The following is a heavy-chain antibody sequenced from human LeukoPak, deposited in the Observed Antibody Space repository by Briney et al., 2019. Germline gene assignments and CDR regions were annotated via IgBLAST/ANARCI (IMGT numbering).Heavy chain of an antibody. J-gene: IGHJ4*02. CDR3: ARVGVVAATGDY. Sequence: SETLSLTCAVYGESLSNYYWSWIRQPPGKGLEWIGEINHYGSTNYNPSLKSRVTISVDTSKNQFSLKLSSVTAADTAVYYCARVGVVAATGDYWGQGTLVTVSS. D-gene: IGHD2-15*01. V-gene: IGHV4-34*01. CDR1: GESLSNYY. CDR2: INHYGST.